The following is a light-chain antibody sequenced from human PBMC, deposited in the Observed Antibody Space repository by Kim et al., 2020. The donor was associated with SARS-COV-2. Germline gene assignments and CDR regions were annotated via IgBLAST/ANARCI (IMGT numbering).Light chain of an antibody. CDR1: SSDVGGYNY. Sequence: GPSITLSCTGTSSDVGGYNYVSWYQQPPGKAPKLIIYDVSNRPSGVSNRFSGSKSGNTASLTISGLQAEDEADYYCSSYTSSSTRVFGGGTQLTVL. CDR3: SSYTSSSTRV. J-gene: IGLJ3*02. V-gene: IGLV2-14*04. CDR2: DVS.